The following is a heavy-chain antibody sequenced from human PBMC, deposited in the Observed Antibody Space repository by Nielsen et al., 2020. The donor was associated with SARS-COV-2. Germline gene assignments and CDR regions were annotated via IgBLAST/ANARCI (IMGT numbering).Heavy chain of an antibody. CDR3: ADESEHSY. J-gene: IGHJ4*02. Sequence: GESLKISCAASGFTFSSYAMSWVRQAPGKGLEWVSAISGSGGSTYYADSVKGRFTISRDNSKNTLYLQMSSLRAEDTAVYYCADESEHSYWGQGTLVTVSS. V-gene: IGHV3-23*01. D-gene: IGHD1/OR15-1a*01. CDR2: ISGSGGST. CDR1: GFTFSSYA.